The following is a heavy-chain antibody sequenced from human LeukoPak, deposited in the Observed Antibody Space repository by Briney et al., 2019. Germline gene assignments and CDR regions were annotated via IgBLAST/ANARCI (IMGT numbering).Heavy chain of an antibody. J-gene: IGHJ6*02. CDR3: ARRYSSGWSYYHYYGMDV. D-gene: IGHD6-19*01. V-gene: IGHV3-48*03. CDR2: ISSSGSTI. CDR1: GFTFSSYE. Sequence: GGSLRLSCAASGFTFSSYEMNWVRQAPGKGLEWVSYISSSGSTIYYADSVKGRFTISRDNAKNSLYLQMNSLRAEDTAVYYCARRYSSGWSYYHYYGMDVWGQGTTVTVSS.